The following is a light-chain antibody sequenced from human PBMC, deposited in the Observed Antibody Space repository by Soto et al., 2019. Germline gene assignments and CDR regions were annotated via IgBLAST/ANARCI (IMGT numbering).Light chain of an antibody. V-gene: IGKV3-15*01. Sequence: EILMTQSPATLSVSPWERATLSCRASHSVRSDLAWYQQKPGQSPRLLIYGASTRATGIPARFSGSGSGTEFTLTISSLQSEDFAVYYCQQYNNWPPLTFGPGTKVDIK. CDR1: HSVRSD. CDR2: GAS. J-gene: IGKJ3*01. CDR3: QQYNNWPPLT.